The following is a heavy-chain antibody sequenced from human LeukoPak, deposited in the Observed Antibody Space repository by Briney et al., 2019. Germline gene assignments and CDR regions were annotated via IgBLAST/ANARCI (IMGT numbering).Heavy chain of an antibody. Sequence: GGSPRLSCAASGFTFSSYAISWVRQAPGKGLVWVSAISGSGGSTYYADSVKGRFTISRDNSKNTLYLQMNGLRAEDTAVYYCAKDWSSGSYYGMDVWGQGTTVTVSS. V-gene: IGHV3-23*01. CDR1: GFTFSSYA. J-gene: IGHJ6*02. CDR2: ISGSGGST. CDR3: AKDWSSGSYYGMDV. D-gene: IGHD3-10*01.